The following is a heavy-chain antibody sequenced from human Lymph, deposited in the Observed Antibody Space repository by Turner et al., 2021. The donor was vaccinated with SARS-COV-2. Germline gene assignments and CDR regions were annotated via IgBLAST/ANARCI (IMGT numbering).Heavy chain of an antibody. V-gene: IGHV4-30-4*01. J-gene: IGHJ4*02. Sequence: QVQLQESGPGLVKPSQTLSLTCTVSGGSISSGDYYWGWIRQPPGKGLEWIGYIYYSGSTFNNPSLKRRVTISVDTSKNQFSLKLSYVTAADTAVYYCARVVVLRRAYFDYWGQGTLVTVSS. CDR3: ARVVVLRRAYFDY. CDR2: IYYSGST. CDR1: GGSISSGDYY. D-gene: IGHD2-8*01.